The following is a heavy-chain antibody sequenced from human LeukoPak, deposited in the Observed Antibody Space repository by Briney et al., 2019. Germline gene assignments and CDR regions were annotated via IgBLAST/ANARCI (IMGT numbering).Heavy chain of an antibody. CDR1: GFTFSSNG. J-gene: IGHJ4*02. V-gene: IGHV3-23*01. D-gene: IGHD2-2*01. CDR3: TSGGYCNSTSCYGEN. Sequence: GGSLRLSCAASGFTFSSNGMSWVRQAPGKELEWVSTISDSGGSTYYADSVKGRFTISRDNSKNTLYLQMNSLKTEDTAVYYCTSGGYCNSTSCYGENWDQGTLVTVSS. CDR2: ISDSGGST.